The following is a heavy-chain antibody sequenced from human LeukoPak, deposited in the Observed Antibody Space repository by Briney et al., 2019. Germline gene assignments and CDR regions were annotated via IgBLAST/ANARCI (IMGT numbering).Heavy chain of an antibody. D-gene: IGHD1-26*01. Sequence: GGSLRLSCAASGFTFSSYGMHWVRQAPGKGLEWVAVISYDGSNKYYADSVKGRFTISRDNSKNTLYLQMNSLRAEDTAVYYCAKDHIVRGSYPGEYFQHWGQGTLVTVSS. CDR1: GFTFSSYG. J-gene: IGHJ1*01. CDR2: ISYDGSNK. CDR3: AKDHIVRGSYPGEYFQH. V-gene: IGHV3-30*18.